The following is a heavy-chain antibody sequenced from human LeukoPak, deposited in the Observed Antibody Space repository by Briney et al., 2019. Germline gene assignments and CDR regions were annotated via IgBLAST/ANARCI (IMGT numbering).Heavy chain of an antibody. CDR3: ARERGGGPSFDY. V-gene: IGHV4-30-2*01. Sequence: PSQTLSLTCAVSGGSTSSGGYSWSWIRQPPGKGLEWIGYIYHSGSTYYNPSLKSRVTISVDRSKNQFSLKLSSVTPADTAVYYCARERGGGPSFDYWGQGTLVTVSS. D-gene: IGHD3-10*01. CDR2: IYHSGST. CDR1: GGSTSSGGYS. J-gene: IGHJ4*01.